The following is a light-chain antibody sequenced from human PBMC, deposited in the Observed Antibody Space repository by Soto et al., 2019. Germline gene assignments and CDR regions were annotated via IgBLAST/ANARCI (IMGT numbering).Light chain of an antibody. J-gene: IGKJ4*01. CDR1: QGVSSSY. CDR2: GAS. V-gene: IGKV3-20*01. CDR3: QRYLTS. Sequence: EIVLTQSPGTLSLSPGERVTLSCRASQGVSSSYLAWYQQKTGQPPRLLIYGASSRATGIPDRFSGSGSWTHFTLTITRLEPEDFAVYYFQRYLTSFGGGTKVEIK.